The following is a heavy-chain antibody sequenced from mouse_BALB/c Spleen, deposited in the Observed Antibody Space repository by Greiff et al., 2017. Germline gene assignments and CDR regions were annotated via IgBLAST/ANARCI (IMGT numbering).Heavy chain of an antibody. Sequence: DVKLVESGGGLVQPGGSRKLSCAASGFTFSSFGMHWVRQAPEKGLEWVAYISSGSSTIYYADTVKGRFTISRDNPKNTLSLQMTSLRSEDTAMYYCARGILRSPYAMDYWGQGTSVTVSS. D-gene: IGHD1-1*01. J-gene: IGHJ4*01. CDR1: GFTFSSFG. CDR2: ISSGSSTI. CDR3: ARGILRSPYAMDY. V-gene: IGHV5-17*02.